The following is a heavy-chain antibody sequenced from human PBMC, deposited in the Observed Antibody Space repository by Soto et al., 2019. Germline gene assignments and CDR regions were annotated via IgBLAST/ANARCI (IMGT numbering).Heavy chain of an antibody. Sequence: QVQLVESGGGVVQPGRSLRLSCTSGLTFSTYGMHWVRQAPGKGLEWVALIAHDGSRTYYADSVKGRFTISRDNSKNTLYLQMNSLRDEDTAVYYCARELPSWGSDYWGQGTLVTVSS. J-gene: IGHJ4*02. CDR1: GLTFSTYG. CDR2: IAHDGSRT. CDR3: ARELPSWGSDY. V-gene: IGHV3-33*05. D-gene: IGHD7-27*01.